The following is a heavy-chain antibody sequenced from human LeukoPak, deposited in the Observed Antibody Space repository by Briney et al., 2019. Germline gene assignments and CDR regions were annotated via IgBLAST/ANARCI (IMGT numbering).Heavy chain of an antibody. CDR1: GGSISSSSYY. J-gene: IGHJ4*02. D-gene: IGHD6-19*01. V-gene: IGHV4-39*01. Sequence: PSETLSLTCTVSGGSISSSSYYWGWIRQPPGKGLEWIGSIYYSGSTYYNPSLKSRVTISVDTSKNQFSLKLSSVTAADTAVYYCARRAAVAGIYHYWGQGTLVTVPS. CDR3: ARRAAVAGIYHY. CDR2: IYYSGST.